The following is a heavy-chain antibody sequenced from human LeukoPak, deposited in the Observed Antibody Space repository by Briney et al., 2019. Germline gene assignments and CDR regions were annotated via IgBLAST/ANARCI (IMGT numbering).Heavy chain of an antibody. CDR2: IYYSGST. D-gene: IGHD1-7*01. Sequence: KTSETLSLTCSVSGGSINNYYWSWIRQPPGKGLEWIGYIYYSGSTNYNPSLKSRVTISVDTSKNQFSLKLSSVTAADTAVYYCARVPSNSNYPYFDYWGQGTLVTVSS. J-gene: IGHJ4*02. V-gene: IGHV4-59*01. CDR3: ARVPSNSNYPYFDY. CDR1: GGSINNYY.